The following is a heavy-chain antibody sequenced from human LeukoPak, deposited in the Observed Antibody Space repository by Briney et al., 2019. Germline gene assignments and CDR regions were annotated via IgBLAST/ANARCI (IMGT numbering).Heavy chain of an antibody. CDR3: ASFRYSSSWSPLDY. Sequence: ASVKVSCKASGYTYSTYDIHWVRQAPGQRLEWTGWINVGNGHTKYSQTFQDRVTITRDRSANTAYMELSSLRSEDTAVYYCASFRYSSSWSPLDYWGQGTLVTVSS. V-gene: IGHV1-3*01. CDR2: INVGNGHT. CDR1: GYTYSTYD. D-gene: IGHD6-13*01. J-gene: IGHJ4*02.